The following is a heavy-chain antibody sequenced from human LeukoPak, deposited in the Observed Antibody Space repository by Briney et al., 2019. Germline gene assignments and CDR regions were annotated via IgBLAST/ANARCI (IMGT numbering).Heavy chain of an antibody. J-gene: IGHJ6*02. Sequence: SETLSLTCTVSGGSISSSSYYWSWIRQPPGKGLEWIGYIYYSGSTNYNPSLKSRVTISVDTSKNQFSLKLSSVTAADTAVYYCARGDGYNSFYYYYGMDVWGQGTTVTVSS. CDR1: GGSISSSSYY. D-gene: IGHD5-24*01. CDR2: IYYSGST. V-gene: IGHV4-61*01. CDR3: ARGDGYNSFYYYYGMDV.